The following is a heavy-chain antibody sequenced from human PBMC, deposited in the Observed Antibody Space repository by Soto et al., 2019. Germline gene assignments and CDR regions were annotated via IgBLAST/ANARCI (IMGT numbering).Heavy chain of an antibody. CDR2: IWYDGSNK. D-gene: IGHD3-16*01. J-gene: IGHJ4*02. V-gene: IGHV3-33*01. CDR1: GFTFSSYG. Sequence: TGGSLRLSCAASGFTFSSYGMHWVRQAPGKGLEWVAVIWYDGSNKYYADSVKGRFTISRDNSKNTLYLQMNSLRAEDTAAYYCARGLGMITFGIDYWGQGTLVTVSS. CDR3: ARGLGMITFGIDY.